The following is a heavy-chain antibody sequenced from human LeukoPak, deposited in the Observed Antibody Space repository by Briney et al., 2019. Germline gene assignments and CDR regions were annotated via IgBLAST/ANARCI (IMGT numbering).Heavy chain of an antibody. CDR1: GGSFSGYY. D-gene: IGHD5-24*01. CDR2: INHSGST. V-gene: IGHV4-34*01. CDR3: ATDGYTALDAFDI. J-gene: IGHJ3*02. Sequence: SETLSLTCAVYGGSFSGYYWSRIRQPPGKGLEWIGEINHSGSTNYNPSLKSRVTISVDTSKNQFSLKLSSVTAADTAVYYCATDGYTALDAFDIWGQGTMVTVSS.